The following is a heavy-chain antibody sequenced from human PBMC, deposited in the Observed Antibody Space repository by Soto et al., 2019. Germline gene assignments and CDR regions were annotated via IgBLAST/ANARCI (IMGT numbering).Heavy chain of an antibody. CDR3: ARVLAYSSSWYAFDI. J-gene: IGHJ3*02. CDR2: IKQDGSEK. V-gene: IGHV3-7*03. D-gene: IGHD6-13*01. CDR1: GFTFSSYW. Sequence: GGSLRLSCAASGFTFSSYWMSWVRQAPGKGLEGVANIKQDGSEKYYVDSVKGRFTISRDNAKNSLYLQMNSVRAEDSAVSYCARVLAYSSSWYAFDIWGQGTMVTVSS.